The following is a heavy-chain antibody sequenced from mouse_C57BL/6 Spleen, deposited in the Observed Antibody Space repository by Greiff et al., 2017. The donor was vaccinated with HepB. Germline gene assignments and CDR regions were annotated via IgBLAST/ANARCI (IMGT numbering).Heavy chain of an antibody. D-gene: IGHD2-4*01. V-gene: IGHV14-3*01. Sequence: VQLQQSVAELVRPGASVKLSCTASGFNIKNTYMHWVKQRPEQGLEWIGRIDPANGNTKYAPKFQGQATITADTSSNTAYLQLSSLTSEDTAIYYCARPIYYDYDVGAMDYWGQGTSVTVSS. CDR3: ARPIYYDYDVGAMDY. CDR2: IDPANGNT. CDR1: GFNIKNTY. J-gene: IGHJ4*01.